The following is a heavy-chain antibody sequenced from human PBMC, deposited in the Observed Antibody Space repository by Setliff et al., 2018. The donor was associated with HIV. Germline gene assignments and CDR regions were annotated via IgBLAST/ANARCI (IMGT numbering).Heavy chain of an antibody. CDR1: GVSISGGGYY. CDR2: ISSRGST. V-gene: IGHV4-31*03. Sequence: TLSLTCTVSGVSISGGGYYWNWIRQHPGKGLELIGYISSRGSTYYNPSLKSRITMSVDTSQNQVSLKLSSVTAADTAVYFCARLEKLDDISYFDYWGQGTLVTVSS. J-gene: IGHJ4*02. CDR3: ARLEKLDDISYFDY. D-gene: IGHD3-3*02.